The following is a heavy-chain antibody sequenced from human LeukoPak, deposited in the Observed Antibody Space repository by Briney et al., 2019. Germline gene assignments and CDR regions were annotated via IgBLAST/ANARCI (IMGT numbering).Heavy chain of an antibody. CDR2: IYYSGST. J-gene: IGHJ6*02. D-gene: IGHD4-17*01. Sequence: SETLSLTCTVSGGSISSGDYYWSWIRQPPGKGLEWIGYIYYSGSTYYNPSLKSRVTISVDTSKNQFSLKLSSVTAAGTAVYYCATYGDYYYYGMDVWGQGTTVTVSS. CDR1: GGSISSGDYY. V-gene: IGHV4-30-4*01. CDR3: ATYGDYYYYGMDV.